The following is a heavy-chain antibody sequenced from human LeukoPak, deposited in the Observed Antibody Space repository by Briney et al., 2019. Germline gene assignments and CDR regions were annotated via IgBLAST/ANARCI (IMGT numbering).Heavy chain of an antibody. CDR2: IKQDGKGK. CDR3: VRGRYNYGYIFDY. V-gene: IGHV3-7*01. D-gene: IGHD5-18*01. J-gene: IGHJ4*02. Sequence: GGSLRLSCAASGFTFSSYGMHWVRQAPGKGLEWVANIKQDGKGKYYVDSVKGRFTVSRDNARNSVYLQMNSLRVEDTAVYYCVRGRYNYGYIFDYWGQGTLVTVSS. CDR1: GFTFSSYG.